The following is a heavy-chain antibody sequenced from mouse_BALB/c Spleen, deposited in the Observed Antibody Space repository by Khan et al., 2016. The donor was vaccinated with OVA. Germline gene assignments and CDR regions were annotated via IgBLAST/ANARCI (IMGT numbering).Heavy chain of an antibody. J-gene: IGHJ4*01. Sequence: EVQLVESGPGLAKPSQSLSLTCTVTGYSITRDYAWNWIRQFPGNKLEWMAYISNSGSTSYNPSLKSRISITRDTSKNQFFLQLNSVTTEDTATYYCASELGRYYAMDYWGQGTSVTVSS. V-gene: IGHV3-2*02. CDR2: ISNSGST. CDR1: GYSITRDYA. CDR3: ASELGRYYAMDY. D-gene: IGHD4-1*01.